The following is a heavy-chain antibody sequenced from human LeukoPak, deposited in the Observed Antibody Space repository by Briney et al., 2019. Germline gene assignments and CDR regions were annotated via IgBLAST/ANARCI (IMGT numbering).Heavy chain of an antibody. Sequence: ASVKVSCKASGYTFTSYGISWVRQAPGQGLEWMGWISAYNGNTNYAQKLQGRVTMTRDMSTSTVYVELSSLRSEDTAVYYCARDWEPITMVRGVTFFDYWGQGTLVTVSS. CDR2: ISAYNGNT. J-gene: IGHJ4*02. D-gene: IGHD3-10*01. CDR3: ARDWEPITMVRGVTFFDY. V-gene: IGHV1-18*01. CDR1: GYTFTSYG.